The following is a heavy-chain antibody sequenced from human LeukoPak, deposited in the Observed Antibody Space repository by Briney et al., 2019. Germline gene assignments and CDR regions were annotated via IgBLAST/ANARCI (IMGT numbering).Heavy chain of an antibody. CDR2: IYYSGST. V-gene: IGHV4-39*01. CDR3: ARGRGALTTVTTLYGY. CDR1: GGSISSSSYY. Sequence: PSETLSLTCTVSGGSISSSSYYWGWIRQPPGKGLEWIGSIYYSGSTYYNPSLKSRVTISVDTSKNQFSLKLSSVTAADTAVYYCARGRGALTTVTTLYGYWGQGTLVTVSS. J-gene: IGHJ4*02. D-gene: IGHD4-17*01.